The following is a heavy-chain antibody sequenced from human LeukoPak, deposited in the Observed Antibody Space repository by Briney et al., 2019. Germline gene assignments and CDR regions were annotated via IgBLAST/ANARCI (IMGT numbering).Heavy chain of an antibody. J-gene: IGHJ4*02. CDR3: AKSPSMIVVVIKFDY. Sequence: GGSLRLSCAASGFTFSRYAMSWARQAPGKGLEWVSAISGSGGSTYYADSVKGRFTISRDNSKNTLYLQMNSLRAEDTAVYYCAKSPSMIVVVIKFDYWGQGTLVTVSS. D-gene: IGHD3-22*01. V-gene: IGHV3-23*01. CDR1: GFTFSRYA. CDR2: ISGSGGST.